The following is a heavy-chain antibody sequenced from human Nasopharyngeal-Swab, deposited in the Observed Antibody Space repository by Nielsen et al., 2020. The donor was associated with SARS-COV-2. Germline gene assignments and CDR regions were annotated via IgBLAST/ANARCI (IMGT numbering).Heavy chain of an antibody. D-gene: IGHD6-6*01. CDR3: ARPLAARRGSGAYYFDY. Sequence: SETLSLTCAVYGGSFSGYYWSWIRQPPGKGLEWIGEINHSGSTNYNPSLKSRVTISVDTSKNQFSLKLSSVTAADTAVYYCARPLAARRGSGAYYFDYWGQGTLVTVSS. J-gene: IGHJ4*02. V-gene: IGHV4-34*01. CDR1: GGSFSGYY. CDR2: INHSGST.